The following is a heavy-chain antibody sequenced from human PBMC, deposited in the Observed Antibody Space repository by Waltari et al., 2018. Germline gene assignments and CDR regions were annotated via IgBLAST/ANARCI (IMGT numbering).Heavy chain of an antibody. CDR2: IYPGDSDT. CDR3: ATGGYYYDSSGYWNWFDP. CDR1: GYSFTSYW. D-gene: IGHD3-22*01. V-gene: IGHV5-51*01. J-gene: IGHJ5*02. Sequence: EVQLVQSGAEVKKPGESLKISCKGSGYSFTSYWIGWVRQMPGQGLEWMGIIYPGDSDTRYSPSFQGQVTISADKSISTAYLQWSSLKASDTAMYYCATGGYYYDSSGYWNWFDPWGQGTLVTVSS.